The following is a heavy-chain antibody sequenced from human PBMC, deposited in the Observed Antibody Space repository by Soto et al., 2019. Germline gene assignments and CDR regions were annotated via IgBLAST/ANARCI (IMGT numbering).Heavy chain of an antibody. CDR1: GFTFSHYW. D-gene: IGHD3-10*01. V-gene: IGHV3-74*01. J-gene: IGHJ3*01. CDR3: ARGVRGHYGFDV. Sequence: EVQLVESGGGLVQPGGALRLSCAASGFTFSHYWIHWVRQAPGKGLVWVSRIKFDGSSANYADSVKGRFTISRDNARDTVYLQVNSLRAEDTAVYYCARGVRGHYGFDVRGQGTMVTVSS. CDR2: IKFDGSSA.